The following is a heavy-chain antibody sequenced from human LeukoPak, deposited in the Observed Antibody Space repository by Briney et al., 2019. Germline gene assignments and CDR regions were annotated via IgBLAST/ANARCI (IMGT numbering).Heavy chain of an antibody. Sequence: QSGGSLRLFCAASGFTFSSYWMSWVRQAPGKGLEWVSAISGSGGSTYYADSVKGRFTISRDNSKNTLYLQMNSLRAEDTAVYYCARGGWFGESIDAFDIWGQGTMVTVSS. V-gene: IGHV3-23*01. D-gene: IGHD3-10*01. CDR3: ARGGWFGESIDAFDI. J-gene: IGHJ3*02. CDR2: ISGSGGST. CDR1: GFTFSSYW.